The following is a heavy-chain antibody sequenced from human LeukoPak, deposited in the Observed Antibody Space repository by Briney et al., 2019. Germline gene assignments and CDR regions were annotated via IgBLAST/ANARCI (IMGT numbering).Heavy chain of an antibody. CDR3: ASLGYSYGYNTPSYYYYYMDV. V-gene: IGHV4-59*08. J-gene: IGHJ6*03. Sequence: SETLSLTCTVSGGSISSYYWSWIRQPPGKGLEWIGYIYYSGSTNYNPSLKSRVTISVDTSKNQFSLELSSVTAADTAVYYCASLGYSYGYNTPSYYYYYMDVWGKGTTVTVSS. D-gene: IGHD5-18*01. CDR2: IYYSGST. CDR1: GGSISSYY.